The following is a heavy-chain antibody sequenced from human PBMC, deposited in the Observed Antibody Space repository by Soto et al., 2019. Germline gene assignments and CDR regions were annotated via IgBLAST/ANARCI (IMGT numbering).Heavy chain of an antibody. J-gene: IGHJ4*02. CDR3: ATGRYCNSAGRYSFGDD. D-gene: IGHD2-2*01. V-gene: IGHV1-69*02. CDR1: GDTFNSNT. CDR2: IISSLDIA. Sequence: GASVKVSCKASGDTFNSNTINWVRQAPGQGLEWMGRIISSLDIANYAQKFQGRVTITADKSTSTTYLELSSLRSEDSAVYYCATGRYCNSAGRYSFGDDWGQGTLVTVAS.